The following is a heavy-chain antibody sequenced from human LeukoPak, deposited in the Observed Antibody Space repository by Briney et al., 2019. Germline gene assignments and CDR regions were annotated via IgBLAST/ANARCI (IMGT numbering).Heavy chain of an antibody. CDR1: GGSFNVYS. CDR2: ISHSGST. Sequence: SETLSLTCAVHGGSFNVYSWSWIRQSPGKGLEWIGEISHSGSTNYNPSLKSRVTISVDTSKSQFSLKVTSVTAADTAVYYCARAPRDYVWGSYRYVFDYWGQGTLVTVSS. D-gene: IGHD3-16*02. J-gene: IGHJ4*02. CDR3: ARAPRDYVWGSYRYVFDY. V-gene: IGHV4-34*01.